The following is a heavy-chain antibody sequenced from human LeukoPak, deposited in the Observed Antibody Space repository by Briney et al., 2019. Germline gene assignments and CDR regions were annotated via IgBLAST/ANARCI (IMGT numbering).Heavy chain of an antibody. CDR1: RLPFSIAW. J-gene: IGHJ4*02. CDR3: TTPVHYSDSRFDF. CDR2: IRSRADGGTT. D-gene: IGHD3-22*01. V-gene: IGHV3-15*01. Sequence: GGSLRLSCAGSRLPFSIAWMTWVRQAPGKGLEWVGRIRSRADGGTTDYAAPVKGRFAISRDDSKNTVYLQMNSLRTEDTAVYYCTTPVHYSDSRFDFWGQGTLVTVSS.